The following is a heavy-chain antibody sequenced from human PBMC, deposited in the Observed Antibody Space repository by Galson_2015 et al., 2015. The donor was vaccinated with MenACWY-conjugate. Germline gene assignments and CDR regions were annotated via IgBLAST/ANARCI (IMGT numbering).Heavy chain of an antibody. CDR2: ISGSGGST. CDR3: AKAPLIVGDSHETDY. Sequence: SLRLSCAASGFTFSSYAMSWVRQAPGKGLEWVSAISGSGGSTYYADSVKGRFTISRDNSKNTLYLQMNSLRAEDTAVYYCAKAPLIVGDSHETDYWGQGTLVTVSS. V-gene: IGHV3-23*01. J-gene: IGHJ4*02. D-gene: IGHD1-26*01. CDR1: GFTFSSYA.